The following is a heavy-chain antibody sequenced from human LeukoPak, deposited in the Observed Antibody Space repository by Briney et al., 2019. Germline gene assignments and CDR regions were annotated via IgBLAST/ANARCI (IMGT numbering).Heavy chain of an antibody. D-gene: IGHD5-18*01. J-gene: IGHJ4*02. V-gene: IGHV4-31*03. CDR2: IYYSGST. CDR1: GGSISSDDYY. Sequence: PSQTLSLTCTVSGGSISSDDYYWSWIRQHPGKGLEWIGYIYYSGSTYYNPSLKSRVTISIDTSKNQFSLKLSSVTAADTAVYYCVRAETPRNSYGYLDYWGQGTLVTVSS. CDR3: VRAETPRNSYGYLDY.